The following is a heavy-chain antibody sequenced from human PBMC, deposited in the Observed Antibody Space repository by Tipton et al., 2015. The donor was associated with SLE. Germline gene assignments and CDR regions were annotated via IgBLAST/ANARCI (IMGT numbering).Heavy chain of an antibody. CDR1: GFTFSGYA. CDR2: ISWNSGSI. D-gene: IGHD3-10*01. Sequence: SLRLSCVASGFTFSGYAMSWVRQAPGKGLEWVSGISWNSGSIGYADSVKGRFTISRDNAKNSLYLQMNSLRAEDTALYYCAKAGSWGGDYYYYMDVWGKGTTVTVSS. J-gene: IGHJ6*03. CDR3: AKAGSWGGDYYYYMDV. V-gene: IGHV3-9*01.